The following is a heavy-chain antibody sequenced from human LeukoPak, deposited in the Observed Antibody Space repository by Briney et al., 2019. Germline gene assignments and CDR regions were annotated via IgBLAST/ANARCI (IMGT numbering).Heavy chain of an antibody. V-gene: IGHV1-2*02. D-gene: IGHD2/OR15-2a*01. CDR2: INPNSGGT. J-gene: IGHJ3*02. CDR1: GYTFTGYY. Sequence: ASVKVSCKASGYTFTGYYMHWVRQAPGQGLEWMGWINPNSGGTNYAQKFQGRVTMTRDMSISTAYMELSRLRSDDTAVYYCAREDGEYDAFDIWGQGTMVTVSS. CDR3: AREDGEYDAFDI.